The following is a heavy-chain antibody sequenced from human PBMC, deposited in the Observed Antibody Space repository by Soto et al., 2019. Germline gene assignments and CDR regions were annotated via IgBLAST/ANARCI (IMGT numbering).Heavy chain of an antibody. CDR1: GFKFSTYG. Sequence: QVQLVESGGGVVQPGRSLRLSCGASGFKFSTYGMHWVRQAPGKGLEWVAVISYDGNNKDYADSVKGRFTISRDNSKNTSYRQMNSRRAEDTAVYYCAKGLVGYVFGVQDYYCGVDVWGQGTTVAVSS. CDR3: AKGLVGYVFGVQDYYCGVDV. V-gene: IGHV3-30*18. D-gene: IGHD1-26*01. J-gene: IGHJ6*02. CDR2: ISYDGNNK.